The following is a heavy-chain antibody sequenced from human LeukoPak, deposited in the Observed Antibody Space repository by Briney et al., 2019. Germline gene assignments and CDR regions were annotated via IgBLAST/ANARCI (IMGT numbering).Heavy chain of an antibody. CDR1: GYTFTSYA. J-gene: IGHJ4*02. V-gene: IGHV1-3*01. D-gene: IGHD6-19*01. Sequence: GASVKVSCKASGYTFTSYAMHWVRQAPGQRLEWMGWINAGNGNTKYSQKFQGRVTITRDTSASTAYMELSSLRSEDTAVYYCARDSFGYSSGWSFDYWGQGTLVTVSS. CDR2: INAGNGNT. CDR3: ARDSFGYSSGWSFDY.